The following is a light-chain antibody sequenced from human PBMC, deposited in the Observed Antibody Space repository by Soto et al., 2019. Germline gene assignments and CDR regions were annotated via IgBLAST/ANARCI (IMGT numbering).Light chain of an antibody. CDR2: LNIDGSH. J-gene: IGLJ2*01. CDR1: SGHSNYA. Sequence: QLVLTQSPSASASLGASVKLTCTLSSGHSNYAIAWHQQQPEKGPRFLMNLNIDGSHTKGDGIPDRFSGSRSGAERYLTISSLQSEDEADYYCQTWGTDIVVFGGGTK. V-gene: IGLV4-69*01. CDR3: QTWGTDIVV.